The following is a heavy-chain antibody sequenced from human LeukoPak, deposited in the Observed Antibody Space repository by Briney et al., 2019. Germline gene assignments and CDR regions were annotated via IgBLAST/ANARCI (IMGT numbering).Heavy chain of an antibody. V-gene: IGHV1-46*03. Sequence: EASVKVSCKASGYTFTSYYIHWVRQAPGQGLEWMGRINPSGGSTSYAQKFQGRVTMTRDTSTSTVYMELSSLRSEDTAVYYCARPPTLGHAFDIWGQGTMVTASS. CDR2: INPSGGST. CDR3: ARPPTLGHAFDI. CDR1: GYTFTSYY. J-gene: IGHJ3*02.